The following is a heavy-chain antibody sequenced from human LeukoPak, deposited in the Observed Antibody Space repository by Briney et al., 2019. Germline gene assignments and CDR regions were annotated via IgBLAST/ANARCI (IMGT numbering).Heavy chain of an antibody. CDR3: AKDKAPGSWHTPSDF. D-gene: IGHD6-13*01. CDR1: GCTFRTYA. CDR2: ISDSGDGT. V-gene: IGHV3-23*01. J-gene: IGHJ4*02. Sequence: GGSLRLSCAASGCTFRTYAMSWVRQAPGKGLEWVSGISDSGDGTYYAESVKGRFTISRDNSKNTVLLQMNSLRADDTAKYYCAKDKAPGSWHTPSDFWGQGTLVTVSS.